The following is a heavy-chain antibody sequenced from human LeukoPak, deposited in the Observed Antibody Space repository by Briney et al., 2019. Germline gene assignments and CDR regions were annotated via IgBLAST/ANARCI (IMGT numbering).Heavy chain of an antibody. Sequence: RESGPALVKPTETLTLTCIFSGFSLDDSGRCVSWIRQPPGKALEWLARIDWDGEKYYSTSLKTRLTISRDTSENQVVLTMSNMDPVDTATYYCARSCTVGAAHDYWGQGTLVTVSS. CDR2: IDWDGEK. CDR1: GFSLDDSGRC. J-gene: IGHJ4*02. CDR3: ARSCTVGAAHDY. V-gene: IGHV2-70*11. D-gene: IGHD1-26*01.